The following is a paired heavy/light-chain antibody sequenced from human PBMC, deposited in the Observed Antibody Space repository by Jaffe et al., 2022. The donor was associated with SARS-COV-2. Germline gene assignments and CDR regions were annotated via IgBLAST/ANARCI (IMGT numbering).Light chain of an antibody. Sequence: EIVMTQSPATLSVSPGERATLSCRASQSVSSNLAWYQQKPGQAPRLLIYGTSTRATGIPARFSGSGSGTEFTLTISSLQSEDFAVYYCQQYNNWPPWTFGQGTKVDI. V-gene: IGKV3-15*01. CDR2: GTS. CDR3: QQYNNWPPWT. CDR1: QSVSSN. J-gene: IGKJ1*01.
Heavy chain of an antibody. CDR1: GFTFSNYE. V-gene: IGHV3-48*03. J-gene: IGHJ5*02. CDR3: ATAYYYDSSGYSNWFDP. CDR2: ISSSGNAI. Sequence: EVQLVESGGGLVQPGGSLRLSCAASGFTFSNYEMNWVRQAPGKGLEWVSYISSSGNAIYYADSVKGRLTISRDNAKNSLYLQMNSLRAEDTAVYYCATAYYYDSSGYSNWFDPWGQGTLVTVSS. D-gene: IGHD3-22*01.